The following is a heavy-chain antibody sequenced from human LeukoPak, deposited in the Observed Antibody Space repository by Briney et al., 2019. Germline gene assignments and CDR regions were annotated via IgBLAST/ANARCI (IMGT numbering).Heavy chain of an antibody. Sequence: GGSLRLSCAASGFTFSSYGMHWVRQAPGKGLEWVAVIWYDGSNKYYADSVKGRFTISRDNSKNTLYLQMNSLRAEDTAVYYCAKEGIAADQFDYWGQGTLVTVSS. V-gene: IGHV3-33*06. D-gene: IGHD6-13*01. J-gene: IGHJ4*02. CDR3: AKEGIAADQFDY. CDR1: GFTFSSYG. CDR2: IWYDGSNK.